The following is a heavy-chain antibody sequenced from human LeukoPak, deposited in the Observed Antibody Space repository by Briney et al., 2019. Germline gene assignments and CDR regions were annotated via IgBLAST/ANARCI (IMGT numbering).Heavy chain of an antibody. V-gene: IGHV3-21*01. J-gene: IGHJ4*02. CDR2: ISSSSSYI. D-gene: IGHD3-9*01. CDR3: ARDYDILTGYYYFDY. Sequence: GGSLRLSCAASGFTFSSYSMNWVRQAPGKGLEWASSISSSSSYIYYADSVKGRFTISRDNAKNSLYLQMNSLRAEDTAVYYCARDYDILTGYYYFDYWGQGTLVTVSS. CDR1: GFTFSSYS.